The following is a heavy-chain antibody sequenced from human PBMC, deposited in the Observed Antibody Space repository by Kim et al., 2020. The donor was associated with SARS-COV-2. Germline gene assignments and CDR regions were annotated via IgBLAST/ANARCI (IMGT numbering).Heavy chain of an antibody. V-gene: IGHV4-39*01. CDR1: GGSISSSSYY. J-gene: IGHJ3*02. Sequence: SETLSLTCTVSGGSISSSSYYWGWIRQPPGKGLEWIGSIYYSGSTYYNPSLKSRVTISVDTSKNQFSLKLSSVTAADTAVYYCARGDGLGYGDYWGVVAFDIWGQGTMVTVSS. CDR2: IYYSGST. D-gene: IGHD4-17*01. CDR3: ARGDGLGYGDYWGVVAFDI.